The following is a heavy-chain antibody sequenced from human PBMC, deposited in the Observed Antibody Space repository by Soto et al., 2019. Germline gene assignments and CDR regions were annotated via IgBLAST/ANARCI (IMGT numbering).Heavy chain of an antibody. D-gene: IGHD4-17*01. CDR3: AKIYGDYARYGMDV. CDR1: GGTFSSYA. CDR2: IIPIFGTA. V-gene: IGHV1-69*13. Sequence: EASVKVSCKASGGTFSSYAISWVRQAPGQGLEWMGGIIPIFGTANYAQKFQGRVTITADESTSTAYMELSSLRSEDTAVYYCAKIYGDYARYGMDVWGHGTTVTVSS. J-gene: IGHJ6*02.